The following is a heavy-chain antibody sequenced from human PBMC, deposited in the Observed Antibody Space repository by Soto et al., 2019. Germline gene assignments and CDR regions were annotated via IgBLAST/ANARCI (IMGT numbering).Heavy chain of an antibody. CDR3: ARGFHCSGGSCYYFDY. CDR1: GYTFTSYD. V-gene: IGHV1-8*01. CDR2: MNPNSGNT. D-gene: IGHD2-15*01. J-gene: IGHJ4*02. Sequence: VASVKVSCKASGYTFTSYDINWVRQATGQGLEWMGWMNPNSGNTGYAQKFQGRVTMTRNTSISTAYMELSSLRSEDTAVYYCARGFHCSGGSCYYFDYWGKGTLVTVSS.